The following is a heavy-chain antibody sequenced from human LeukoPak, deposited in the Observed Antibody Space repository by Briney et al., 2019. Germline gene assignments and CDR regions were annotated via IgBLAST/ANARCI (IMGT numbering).Heavy chain of an antibody. D-gene: IGHD5-12*01. CDR2: INWNGDII. J-gene: IGHJ4*02. V-gene: IGHV3-9*01. CDR1: GFSFPDHG. CDR3: AKDLSVRAMVPTTMYYFVS. Sequence: GRSLRLSCEASGFSFPDHGLHWVRQAPGKGLEWVSGINWNGDIISYADSVKGRFTISRDNAQNSLYLQMNSLRVEDTAFYYCAKDLSVRAMVPTTMYYFVSWGQGALVTVSS.